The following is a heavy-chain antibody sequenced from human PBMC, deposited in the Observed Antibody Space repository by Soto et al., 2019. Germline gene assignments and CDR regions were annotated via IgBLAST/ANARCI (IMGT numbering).Heavy chain of an antibody. CDR3: ARVDYDFWSGYYYDWFDP. D-gene: IGHD3-3*01. J-gene: IGHJ5*02. CDR2: IYYSGST. CDR1: GGSISSYY. Sequence: PSETLSLTCTVSGGSISSYYWSWIRQPPGKGLEWIGYIYYSGSTNYNPSLKSRVTISVDTSKNQFSLKLSSVTAADTAVYYCARVDYDFWSGYYYDWFDPWGQGTLVTVS. V-gene: IGHV4-59*01.